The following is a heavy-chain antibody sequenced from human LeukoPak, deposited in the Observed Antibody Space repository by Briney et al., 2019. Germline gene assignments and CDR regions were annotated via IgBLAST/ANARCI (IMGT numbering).Heavy chain of an antibody. J-gene: IGHJ4*02. D-gene: IGHD1-26*01. CDR3: SRLSRSYYYVDC. CDR1: GFTFSSYS. V-gene: IGHV3-48*01. Sequence: PGGSLRLSCAASGFTFSSYSMNWVRQAAGKGLEGIAYLSNSSSTIDYADSVRGRFTISRDKHKNSLYLQMNRLRAEYTAVYYFSRLSRSYYYVDCWGEGTLVTVSS. CDR2: LSNSSSTI.